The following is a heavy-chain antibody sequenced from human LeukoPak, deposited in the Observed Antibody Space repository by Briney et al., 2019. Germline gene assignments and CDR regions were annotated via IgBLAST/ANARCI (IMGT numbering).Heavy chain of an antibody. D-gene: IGHD5-18*01. V-gene: IGHV3-20*04. CDR3: AKDLLAMVGYMGV. J-gene: IGHJ6*03. CDR1: GFTFDDYG. Sequence: GGSLRLSCAASGFTFDDYGMNWVRQTPGKGLEWVSGINWNSDSTGYADSVKGRFTISRDNAKNSLYLQMNSLRAEDTAMYYCAKDLLAMVGYMGVWGKGTTVTASS. CDR2: INWNSDST.